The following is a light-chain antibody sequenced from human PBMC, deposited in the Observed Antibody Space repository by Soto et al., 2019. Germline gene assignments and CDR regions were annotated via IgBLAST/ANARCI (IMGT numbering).Light chain of an antibody. CDR1: ERISDY. CDR2: TAS. J-gene: IGKJ1*01. Sequence: DIQMTQSPSSLFASVGDRVTISCRASERISDYVAWYQQKPGKAPKMLINTASSLRSGVPSRVSGSGSGTEFTLTIDSLKPEDFETYFCQQTNTAPWTFGQGTKVDIK. V-gene: IGKV1-39*01. CDR3: QQTNTAPWT.